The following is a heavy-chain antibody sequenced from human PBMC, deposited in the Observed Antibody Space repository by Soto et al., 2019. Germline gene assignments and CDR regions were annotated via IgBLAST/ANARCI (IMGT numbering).Heavy chain of an antibody. Sequence: SQTLSLTCAISGDSVSSNSAAWNWIRQSPSRGLEWLGRTYYRSKWYNDYAVSVKSRITINPDTSKNQFSLQLNSVTPEDTAVYYCARDGLTPIYYYYGMDVWGQGTTVTVYS. CDR2: TYYRSKWYN. CDR3: ARDGLTPIYYYYGMDV. CDR1: GDSVSSNSAA. V-gene: IGHV6-1*01. J-gene: IGHJ6*02. D-gene: IGHD3-9*01.